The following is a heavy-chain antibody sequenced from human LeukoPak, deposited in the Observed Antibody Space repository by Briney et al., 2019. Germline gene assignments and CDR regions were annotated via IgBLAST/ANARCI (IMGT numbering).Heavy chain of an antibody. CDR1: GFTFSSSC. J-gene: IGHJ6*04. V-gene: IGHV3-7*03. Sequence: GGSLRLSCAAFGFTFSSSCMSWFRHAPGKGLEWGADINQDGSEKYFVYFVKGRFTISRDNAKNSLYLQLNSLRAEDTAVYYCAREHVLLWFGELKRSGMDVWGKGTTVTVSS. CDR2: INQDGSEK. CDR3: AREHVLLWFGELKRSGMDV. D-gene: IGHD3-10*01.